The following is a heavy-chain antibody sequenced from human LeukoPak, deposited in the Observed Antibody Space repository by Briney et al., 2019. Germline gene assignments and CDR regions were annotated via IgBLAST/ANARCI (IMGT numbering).Heavy chain of an antibody. Sequence: PSETLSLTCTVSGGSISSYYWSWIRQPPGKGLEWIGHIYYSGSTNYNPSLKSRVTISVDTSKDQFSLKLSSVTAADTAAYYCARRPDYGDYWYFDLWGRGTLVTVSS. CDR3: ARRPDYGDYWYFDL. J-gene: IGHJ2*01. D-gene: IGHD4-17*01. V-gene: IGHV4-59*08. CDR1: GGSISSYY. CDR2: IYYSGST.